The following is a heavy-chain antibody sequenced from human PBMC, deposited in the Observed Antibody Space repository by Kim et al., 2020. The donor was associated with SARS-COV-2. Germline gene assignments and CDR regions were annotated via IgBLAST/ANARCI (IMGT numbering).Heavy chain of an antibody. CDR3: ARGRFGSGSYYISYYYGMDV. D-gene: IGHD3-10*01. V-gene: IGHV4-39*07. J-gene: IGHJ6*02. Sequence: SETLSLTCTVSGGSISSSSYYWGWIRQPPGKGLEWIGSIYYSGSTYYNPSLKSRVTISVDTSKNQFSLKLSSVTAADTAVYYCARGRFGSGSYYISYYYGMDVWGQGTTVTVSS. CDR1: GGSISSSSYY. CDR2: IYYSGST.